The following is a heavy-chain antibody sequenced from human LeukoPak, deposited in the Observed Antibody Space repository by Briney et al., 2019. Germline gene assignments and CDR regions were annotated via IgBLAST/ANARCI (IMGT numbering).Heavy chain of an antibody. CDR2: ISAYNGNT. CDR3: ARAREEWLRWRHYFDY. J-gene: IGHJ4*02. Sequence: ASVKVSCKASGYTFTSYGISWVRQAPGQGLEWMGWISAYNGNTNYAQKLQGRVTMTTDTSTSTAYMELRSLRSDDTAVYCCARAREEWLRWRHYFDYWGQGTLVTVSS. V-gene: IGHV1-18*01. CDR1: GYTFTSYG. D-gene: IGHD5-12*01.